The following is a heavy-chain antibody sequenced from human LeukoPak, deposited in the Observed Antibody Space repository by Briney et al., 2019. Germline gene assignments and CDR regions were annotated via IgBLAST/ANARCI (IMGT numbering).Heavy chain of an antibody. CDR1: GFTFSDYY. Sequence: GGSLRLSCAASGFTFSDYYMSWIRQAPGKGLEWVSYISSSGSTIYYADSVKGRFTISRDNAKNSLYLQMNSLRAEDTAVYYCAREPKVVITTVWFDPWGQGTLVTVSS. CDR2: ISSSGSTI. V-gene: IGHV3-11*01. J-gene: IGHJ5*02. CDR3: AREPKVVITTVWFDP. D-gene: IGHD3-22*01.